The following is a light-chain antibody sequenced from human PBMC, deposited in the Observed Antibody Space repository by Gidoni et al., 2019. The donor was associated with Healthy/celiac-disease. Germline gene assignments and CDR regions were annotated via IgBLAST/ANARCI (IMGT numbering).Light chain of an antibody. CDR2: DAS. CDR1: QSISSW. J-gene: IGKJ2*01. CDR3: QQSYT. Sequence: DIQMTQSPSTLSASVGDRVTITCRASQSISSWLAWYQQKPGKAPKLLIYDASSLESGVPSRFSGSGSGTEVTRTISSLQPDDFATYYCQQSYTFGQGTKLEIK. V-gene: IGKV1-5*01.